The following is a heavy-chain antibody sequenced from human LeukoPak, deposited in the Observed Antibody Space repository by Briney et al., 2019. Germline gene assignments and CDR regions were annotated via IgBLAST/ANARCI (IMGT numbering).Heavy chain of an antibody. CDR1: GRSISSSSYY. V-gene: IGHV4-39*07. J-gene: IGHJ2*01. Sequence: SETLSLTCTVSGRSISSSSYYWGWIRQPPGKGLEWIGEINHRGSTNYNPSLKTRVTISVDTSKNQFSLRLASVTAADTAVYYCARRGRIALVGASDWFFDLWGRGTLVTVSS. CDR3: ARRGRIALVGASDWFFDL. CDR2: INHRGST. D-gene: IGHD2-8*01.